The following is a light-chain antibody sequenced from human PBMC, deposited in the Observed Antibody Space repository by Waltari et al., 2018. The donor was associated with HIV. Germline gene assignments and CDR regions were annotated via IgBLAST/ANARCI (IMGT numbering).Light chain of an antibody. J-gene: IGLJ1*01. CDR2: RTN. V-gene: IGLV1-47*01. CDR3: AAWDDSLSGFYV. Sequence: QSVLTQSPSASGTPGHRVTIRCYGSSFNIGSNFVSCYQQLPGAAPKLLIYRTNQRPAGVPDRFSGSKSGTSASLAISGLRSEDEADYYCAAWDDSLSGFYVVGTGTKVTVL. CDR1: SFNIGSNF.